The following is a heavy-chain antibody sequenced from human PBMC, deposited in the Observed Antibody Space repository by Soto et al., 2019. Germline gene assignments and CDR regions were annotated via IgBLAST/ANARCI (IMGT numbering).Heavy chain of an antibody. CDR2: ISSSSSYI. D-gene: IGHD3-3*01. J-gene: IGHJ6*02. CDR3: ARGLRITIFGDPYYYYGMDV. CDR1: GFTFSSYI. Sequence: PGGSLRLSCAASGFTFSSYIMNWVRQAPGKGLEWVSSISSSSSYIYYADSVKGRFTISRDNAKNSLYLQMNSLRAEDTAVYYCARGLRITIFGDPYYYYGMDVWGQGTKITVYS. V-gene: IGHV3-21*01.